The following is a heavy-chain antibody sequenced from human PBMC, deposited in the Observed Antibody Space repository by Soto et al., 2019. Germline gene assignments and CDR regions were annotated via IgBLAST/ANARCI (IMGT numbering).Heavy chain of an antibody. D-gene: IGHD2-2*02. J-gene: IGHJ4*02. CDR1: GYSFTNYW. V-gene: IGHV5-51*01. CDR2: IYPGDSNT. Sequence: PGESLKISCKGSGYSFTNYWIGWVRQTPGKGLEWMGIIYPGDSNTRYSPSFQGQVTISADKSISTAYLQWSSLKASDTAMYYCARQGFCSSTSCYTVDYWGQGTRVTVSS. CDR3: ARQGFCSSTSCYTVDY.